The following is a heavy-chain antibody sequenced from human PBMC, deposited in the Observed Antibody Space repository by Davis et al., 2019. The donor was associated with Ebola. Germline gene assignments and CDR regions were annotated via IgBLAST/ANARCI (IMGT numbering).Heavy chain of an antibody. V-gene: IGHV3-23*01. CDR2: ISGSGGST. CDR3: ASRLRFLERLHPRWFAP. D-gene: IGHD3-3*01. J-gene: IGHJ5*02. CDR1: GFTFSSYA. Sequence: PGGSLRLSCAASGFTFSSYAMSWVRQAPGKGLEWVSAISGSGGSTYYADSVKGRFTISRDNSKNTLYLQMNSLRAEDTAVYYCASRLRFLERLHPRWFAPWGQGTLVTVSS.